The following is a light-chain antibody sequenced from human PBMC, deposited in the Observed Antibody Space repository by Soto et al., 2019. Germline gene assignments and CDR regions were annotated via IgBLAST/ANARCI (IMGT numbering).Light chain of an antibody. V-gene: IGKV1-39*01. Sequence: IQITPVPTPPSATFGGRITHPFPASRTIDNYLNWYQQKPGRAPELLVYATSSLQSGVSSRFTGGGSGTHFTLTISGLQPEDFATYFCQQSYNTPITFGQGTRLEIK. CDR3: QQSYNTPIT. CDR1: RTIDNY. J-gene: IGKJ5*01. CDR2: ATS.